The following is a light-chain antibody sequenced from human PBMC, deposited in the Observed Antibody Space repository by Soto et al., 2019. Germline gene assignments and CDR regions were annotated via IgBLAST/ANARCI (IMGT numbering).Light chain of an antibody. Sequence: QSALTQPASVSGSPGQSITISCTGTTSDIGGYDFVSWFQQHPGKAPRLMIYDVSNRPSGVSDRFSGSKSGSTASLTISGLQAEDEADYYCSSYSSTTSDVFGPGTKVTVL. V-gene: IGLV2-14*01. CDR3: SSYSSTTSDV. J-gene: IGLJ1*01. CDR1: TSDIGGYDF. CDR2: DVS.